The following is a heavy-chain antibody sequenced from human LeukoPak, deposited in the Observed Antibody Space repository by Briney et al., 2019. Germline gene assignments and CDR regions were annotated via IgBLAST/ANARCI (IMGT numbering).Heavy chain of an antibody. D-gene: IGHD4-23*01. J-gene: IGHJ4*02. CDR2: ISSSSSYI. Sequence: GGSLRLSCTASGFTFSGHWIHWVRQAPGKGLEWVSSISSSSSYIYYADSVKGRFTISRDNAKNSLYLQMNSLRAEDTAVYYCASGGLDYWGQGTLVTVSS. CDR1: GFTFSGHW. V-gene: IGHV3-21*01. CDR3: ASGGLDY.